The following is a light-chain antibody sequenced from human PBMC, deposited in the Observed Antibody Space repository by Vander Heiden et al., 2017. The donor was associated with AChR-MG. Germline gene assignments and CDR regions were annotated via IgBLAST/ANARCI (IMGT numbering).Light chain of an antibody. V-gene: IGKV3-11*01. CDR2: DAS. CDR3: QQRSNWPQD. CDR1: QSVSSY. J-gene: IGKJ5*01. Sequence: EIVLTQSPATLSLSPGERATLSCRASQSVSSYLAWYQQKPGQAPRLLIYDASNSATGIPARFSGSGSGTDFTLTISSLEPEDFAVYYCQQRSNWPQDFGQGTRLEIK.